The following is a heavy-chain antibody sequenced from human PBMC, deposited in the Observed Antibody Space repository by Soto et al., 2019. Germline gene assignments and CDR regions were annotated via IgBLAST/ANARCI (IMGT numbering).Heavy chain of an antibody. V-gene: IGHV1-3*01. CDR1: GYTFTSNT. Sequence: ASVKVSCKASGYTFTSNTIHWLRQAPGQRPEWVGWISAGSGIAKYSQKSQGRVSITRDTSASTAYMELSGLASEDTAVYYCARDVSSALDYWGQGTLVTVSS. D-gene: IGHD6-6*01. J-gene: IGHJ4*01. CDR2: ISAGSGIA. CDR3: ARDVSSALDY.